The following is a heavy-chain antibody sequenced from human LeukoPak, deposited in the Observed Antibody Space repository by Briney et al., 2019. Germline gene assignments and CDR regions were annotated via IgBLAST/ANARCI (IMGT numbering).Heavy chain of an antibody. CDR1: GGSISSSSYY. CDR3: ARDADWFGHDP. V-gene: IGHV4-39*07. CDR2: IYYSGST. D-gene: IGHD3-9*01. Sequence: PSGTLSLTCTVSGGSISSSSYYWGWIRQPPGKGLEWIGSIYYSGSTYYNPSLKSRVTISVDTSKNQFSLKLSSVTAADTAVYYCARDADWFGHDPWGQGTLVTVSS. J-gene: IGHJ5*02.